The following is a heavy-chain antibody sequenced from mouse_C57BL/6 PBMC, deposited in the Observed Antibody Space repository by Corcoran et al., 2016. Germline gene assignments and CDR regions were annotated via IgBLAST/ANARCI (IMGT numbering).Heavy chain of an antibody. V-gene: IGHV3-6*01. Sequence: DVQLQESGPGLVKPSQSLSLTCSVTGYSITSGYYWNWIRQFPGNKLEWMVYISYDGSNNYNPSLKNRIPITRDTSKNQFFLKLNSLTTEDTATYYCARKYYGSSPWFAFWGQGTLVTVSA. J-gene: IGHJ3*01. CDR2: ISYDGSN. CDR3: ARKYYGSSPWFAF. CDR1: GYSITSGYY. D-gene: IGHD1-1*01.